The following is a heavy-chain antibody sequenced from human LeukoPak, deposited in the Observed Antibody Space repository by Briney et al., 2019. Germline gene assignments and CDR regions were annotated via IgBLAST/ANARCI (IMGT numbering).Heavy chain of an antibody. D-gene: IGHD4-17*01. CDR1: GFTFSSYG. Sequence: GSLRLSCAASGFTFSSYGMHWVRQAPGKGLEWVAFIQYDGSSKYYADSVKGRSTISRDNSKNTLYLQMNSLRTEDTAVYYCAKDNYGDSYFDYWGQGTLVTVSS. CDR3: AKDNYGDSYFDY. CDR2: IQYDGSSK. J-gene: IGHJ4*02. V-gene: IGHV3-30*02.